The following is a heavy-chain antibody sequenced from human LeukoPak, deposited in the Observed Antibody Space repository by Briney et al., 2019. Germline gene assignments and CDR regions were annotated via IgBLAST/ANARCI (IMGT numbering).Heavy chain of an antibody. J-gene: IGHJ5*02. CDR2: INPSGGST. CDR1: GYTFTSYY. D-gene: IGHD6-13*01. V-gene: IGHV1-46*03. Sequence: ASVKVSCKASGYTFTSYYMHWVRQAPGQGLEWMGIINPSGGSTSYAQKFQGRVTMPRDTSTSTVYMELSSLRSEDTAVYYCARGGAEQQLVLSWFDPWGQGTLVTVSS. CDR3: ARGGAEQQLVLSWFDP.